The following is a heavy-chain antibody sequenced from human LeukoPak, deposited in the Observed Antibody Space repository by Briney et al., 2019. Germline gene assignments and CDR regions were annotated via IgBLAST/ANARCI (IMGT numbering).Heavy chain of an antibody. Sequence: SETLSLTCAVFGGSFSGYYWSWIRQPPGKGLEWIGEINHSGCTNYNPSLKSRVTISVDASKNHFSLKLSSVTAADTAVYYCATRGRGYSGYGRLYYFDYWGQGTLVTVSS. CDR3: ATRGRGYSGYGRLYYFDY. CDR2: INHSGCT. CDR1: GGSFSGYY. D-gene: IGHD5-12*01. J-gene: IGHJ4*02. V-gene: IGHV4-34*01.